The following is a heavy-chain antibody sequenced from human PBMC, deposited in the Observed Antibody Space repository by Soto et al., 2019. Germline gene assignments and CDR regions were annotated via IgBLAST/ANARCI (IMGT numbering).Heavy chain of an antibody. V-gene: IGHV1-2*06. J-gene: IGHJ4*02. CDR1: GYRFTTFY. CDR2: MNVDTGGT. CDR3: ARDGNFVLRGYSFGFDF. D-gene: IGHD5-18*01. Sequence: ASVKVSCKASGYRFTTFYIHGVRQAPGQGLEWMGRMNVDTGGTTYAQKFQGRVTMTRDTSISTAYMEVTNVKSDDTAIYYCARDGNFVLRGYSFGFDFWGQGIRVPVSS.